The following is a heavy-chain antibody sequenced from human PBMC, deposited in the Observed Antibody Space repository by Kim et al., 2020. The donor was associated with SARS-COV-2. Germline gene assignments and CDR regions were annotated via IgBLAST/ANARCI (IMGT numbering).Heavy chain of an antibody. CDR2: ISSSSSTI. CDR1: GFTFSSYS. J-gene: IGHJ6*02. D-gene: IGHD6-13*01. Sequence: GGSLRLSCAASGFTFSSYSMNWVRQAPGKGLEWVSYISSSSSTIYYADSVKGRFTISRDNAKNSLYLQMNSLRDEDTAVYYCARDPSRQLVLYYYYGMDVWGQGTTVTVSS. V-gene: IGHV3-48*02. CDR3: ARDPSRQLVLYYYYGMDV.